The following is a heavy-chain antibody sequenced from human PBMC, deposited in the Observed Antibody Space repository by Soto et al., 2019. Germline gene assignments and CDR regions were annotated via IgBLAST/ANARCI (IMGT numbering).Heavy chain of an antibody. Sequence: PSETLSLTCTVSGGSISSSSYYWGLIRQPPGKGLEWIGSSYYSGSTYYNPSLKSRVTISVDTSKNQFSLKLSSVTAADTAVYYCARGTIAAAASTFYYYYYGMDVWCQGTTVTVS. CDR2: SYYSGST. D-gene: IGHD6-13*01. J-gene: IGHJ6*02. CDR1: GGSISSSSYY. CDR3: ARGTIAAAASTFYYYYYGMDV. V-gene: IGHV4-39*01.